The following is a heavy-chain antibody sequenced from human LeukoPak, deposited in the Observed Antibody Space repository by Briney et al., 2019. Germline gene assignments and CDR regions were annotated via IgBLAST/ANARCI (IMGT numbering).Heavy chain of an antibody. CDR2: IKQDGSEK. V-gene: IGHV3-7*03. CDR1: GFTFSSYW. Sequence: PGGSLRLSCAASGFTFSSYWMSWVRQAPGKGLEWVANIKQDGSEKYYVDSVKGRFTISRDNAKNSLYLQMNSLRAEDTAVYYCAREALRDLDGIWFGEGGFDYWGQGTLVTVSS. D-gene: IGHD3-10*01. J-gene: IGHJ4*02. CDR3: AREALRDLDGIWFGEGGFDY.